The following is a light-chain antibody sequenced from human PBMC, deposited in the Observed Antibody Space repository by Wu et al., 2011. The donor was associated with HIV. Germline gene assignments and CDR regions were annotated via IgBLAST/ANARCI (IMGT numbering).Light chain of an antibody. CDR1: QSVYGSY. CDR2: GTS. V-gene: IGKV3-20*01. CDR3: QQYGSSPYT. Sequence: CRASQSVYGSYVAWYQXKPGQAPRLLIYGTSSRATGIPDRFSGSGSGTDFTLTISRLEPEDFAVYYCQQYGSSPYTFGQGTKLEIK. J-gene: IGKJ2*01.